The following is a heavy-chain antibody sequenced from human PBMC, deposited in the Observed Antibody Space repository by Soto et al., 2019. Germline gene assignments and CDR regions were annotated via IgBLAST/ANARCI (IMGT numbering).Heavy chain of an antibody. CDR1: GGSISSSSYY. Sequence: ETLSLTCTVSGGSISSSSYYWGWIRQPPGKGLEWIGSIYYSGSTYYNPSLKSRVTISVDTSKNQFSLKLSSVTAADTAVYYCARRRHCSSTSCYRPNNYYYYYGMDVWGQGTTVTVSS. V-gene: IGHV4-39*01. J-gene: IGHJ6*02. D-gene: IGHD2-2*01. CDR2: IYYSGST. CDR3: ARRRHCSSTSCYRPNNYYYYYGMDV.